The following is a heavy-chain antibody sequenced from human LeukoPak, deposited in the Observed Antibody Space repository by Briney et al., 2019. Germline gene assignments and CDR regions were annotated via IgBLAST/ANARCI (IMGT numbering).Heavy chain of an antibody. CDR2: VSTSGT. Sequence: NPSETLSLTCTASGGSISRYHWSWIRQPAGKGLEWIGRVSTSGTDYNPSLKSRVTMSVDTSKSEFSLNLSSVTAADTAVYFCAGRVWTKTRGLIGYFDYWGQGILVTVSS. D-gene: IGHD3-10*01. J-gene: IGHJ4*02. CDR1: GGSISRYH. CDR3: AGRVWTKTRGLIGYFDY. V-gene: IGHV4-4*07.